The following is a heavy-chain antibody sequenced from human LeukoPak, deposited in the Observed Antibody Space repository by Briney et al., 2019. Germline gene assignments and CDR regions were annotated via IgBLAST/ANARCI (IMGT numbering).Heavy chain of an antibody. Sequence: SETLSLTCAVSGYSISSGYYWGWIRQPPGKGLEWIGSIYHSGSTYYNPSLKSRVTISVDTSKSQFSLKLSSVTAADTAVYYCARLYCSSTSCYSILHYYYMDVWGKGTTVTVSS. CDR2: IYHSGST. CDR3: ARLYCSSTSCYSILHYYYMDV. V-gene: IGHV4-38-2*01. CDR1: GYSISSGYY. J-gene: IGHJ6*03. D-gene: IGHD2-2*01.